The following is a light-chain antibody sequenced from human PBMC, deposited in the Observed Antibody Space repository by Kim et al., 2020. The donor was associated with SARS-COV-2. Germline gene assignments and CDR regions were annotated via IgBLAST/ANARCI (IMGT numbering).Light chain of an antibody. V-gene: IGKV3-20*01. CDR1: QTVTSNY. Sequence: SPGERAPLSGRASQTVTSNYLAWYQQKPGQAPRLLSYGASSRATGIPDRCSGSGSGTDFTLTISRLEPEDFAVYYCQQYGSSPATFGQGTKVDIK. CDR2: GAS. CDR3: QQYGSSPAT. J-gene: IGKJ1*01.